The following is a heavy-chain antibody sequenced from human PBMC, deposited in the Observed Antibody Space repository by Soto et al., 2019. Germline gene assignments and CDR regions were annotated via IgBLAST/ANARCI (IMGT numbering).Heavy chain of an antibody. CDR1: GYTFTSSG. D-gene: IGHD2-2*01. J-gene: IGHJ5*02. CDR2: ISVYNGNT. Sequence: VKVSCKASGYTFTSSGISWVRQAPGQGLEWMGWISVYNGNTNYAQNFQGRVSMTTDTSTSTVYMELRNLRSDDTAVYYCARGVVVPVATGKTWFDPWGQGALVTVSS. V-gene: IGHV1-18*01. CDR3: ARGVVVPVATGKTWFDP.